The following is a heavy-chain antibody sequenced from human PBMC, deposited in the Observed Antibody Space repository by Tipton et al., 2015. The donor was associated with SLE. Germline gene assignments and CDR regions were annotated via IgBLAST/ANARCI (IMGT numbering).Heavy chain of an antibody. D-gene: IGHD2-21*01. CDR3: AKDRYCGGGTCFASYFDL. J-gene: IGHJ4*02. Sequence: SLRLSCAASGFTFSSYAMSWVRQAPGKGLEWVSSVSGSGGRTYYADSVKGRFTISRDNSKNTLSLQLNTLRADDTAIYYCAKDRYCGGGTCFASYFDLWGQGTPVTVSS. V-gene: IGHV3-23*01. CDR1: GFTFSSYA. CDR2: VSGSGGRT.